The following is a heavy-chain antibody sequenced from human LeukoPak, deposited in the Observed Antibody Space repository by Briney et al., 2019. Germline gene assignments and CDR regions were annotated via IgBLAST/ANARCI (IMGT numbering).Heavy chain of an antibody. V-gene: IGHV3-23*01. CDR3: AKITFEGLMDFY. Sequence: GGSLRLSCAASGFTFSSYDISWVSQAPGKGLEWVSAIAASGGRAHYADPVKGRFTISRDNSKNTLFLQMNSLRAEDTAVYYCAKITFEGLMDFYWGQGTLVTVSS. CDR1: GFTFSSYD. D-gene: IGHD3-16*01. CDR2: IAASGGRA. J-gene: IGHJ4*02.